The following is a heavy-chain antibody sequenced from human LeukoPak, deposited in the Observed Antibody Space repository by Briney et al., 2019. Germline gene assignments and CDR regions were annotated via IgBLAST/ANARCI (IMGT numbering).Heavy chain of an antibody. CDR1: GGSISTYY. D-gene: IGHD6-13*01. V-gene: IGHV4-59*01. J-gene: IGHJ4*02. CDR2: IYYSGST. Sequence: SETLSLTCTVSGGSISTYYWNWIRQPPGKGLEWIGYIYYSGSTNYNPSLKSRVTISVDTSKNQFSLKLSSVTAADTAVYYCARVAAATVSPYYFDYWGQGALVTVSS. CDR3: ARVAAATVSPYYFDY.